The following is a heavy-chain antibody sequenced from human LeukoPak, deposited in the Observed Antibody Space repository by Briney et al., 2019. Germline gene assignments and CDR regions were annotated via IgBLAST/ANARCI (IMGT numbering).Heavy chain of an antibody. J-gene: IGHJ3*02. CDR2: IHNSGTT. CDR3: ARAWDSSGYAVDAFDI. Sequence: ASETLSLTCAVSGGPFSGYFWSWIRQSSGKGLEWIGEIHNSGTTNYNPSLNGRVTISEDTSKNQFSLKLSSVTAADTAVYYCARAWDSSGYAVDAFDIWGQGTMVTVSS. V-gene: IGHV4-34*01. D-gene: IGHD3-22*01. CDR1: GGPFSGYF.